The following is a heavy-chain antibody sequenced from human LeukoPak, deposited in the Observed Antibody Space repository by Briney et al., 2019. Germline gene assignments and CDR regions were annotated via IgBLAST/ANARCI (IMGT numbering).Heavy chain of an antibody. J-gene: IGHJ3*02. CDR2: ISSSSSTI. D-gene: IGHD1-7*01. V-gene: IGHV3-48*04. CDR3: ASGLELRGDAFDI. Sequence: PGESLRLSCAASGFTFSSYSMNWVRQAPGKGLEWVSYISSSSSTIYYADSVKGRFTISRDNAKNSLYLQMNSLRAEDTAVYYCASGLELRGDAFDIWGQGTMVTVSS. CDR1: GFTFSSYS.